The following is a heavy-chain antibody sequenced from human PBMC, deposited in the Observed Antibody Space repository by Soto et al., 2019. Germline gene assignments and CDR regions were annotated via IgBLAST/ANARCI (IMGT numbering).Heavy chain of an antibody. D-gene: IGHD2-8*01. V-gene: IGHV1-69*06. CDR2: IIPIFGTA. Sequence: GASVKVSCKASGGTFSSYAISWVRQAPGQGLEWMGGIIPIFGTANYAQKFQGRVTITADKSTSTAYMELSSLRSEDTAVYYRARDAPDDGHYSWRQVNLVTVPS. CDR1: GGTFSSYA. CDR3: ARDAPDDGHYS. J-gene: IGHJ4*02.